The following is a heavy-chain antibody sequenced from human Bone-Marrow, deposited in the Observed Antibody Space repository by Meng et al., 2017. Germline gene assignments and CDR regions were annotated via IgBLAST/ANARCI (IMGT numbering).Heavy chain of an antibody. Sequence: GSLRLSCAVYGGSFSGYYWSWIRQPPGKGLEWIGEINHSGSTNYNPSLKSRVTISVDTSKNQFSLKLSSVTAADTAVYYCASSDYGDNPWAFDIWGQGTMVTVSS. CDR2: INHSGST. J-gene: IGHJ3*02. V-gene: IGHV4-34*01. CDR1: GGSFSGYY. CDR3: ASSDYGDNPWAFDI. D-gene: IGHD4-17*01.